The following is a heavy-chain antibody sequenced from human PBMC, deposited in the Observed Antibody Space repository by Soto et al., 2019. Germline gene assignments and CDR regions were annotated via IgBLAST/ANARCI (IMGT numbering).Heavy chain of an antibody. CDR3: ASVRGTSGYLLYNWNINNWFDP. J-gene: IGHJ5*02. Sequence: GASVKVSCKASGYTFTSYGISWVRQAPGQGLEWMGWISAYNGNTNYAQKLQGRVTMTTDTSTSTAYMELRSLRSDDTAVYYCASVRGTSGYLLYNWNINNWFDPWGQGTLVTVSS. CDR1: GYTFTSYG. CDR2: ISAYNGNT. V-gene: IGHV1-18*04. D-gene: IGHD1-20*01.